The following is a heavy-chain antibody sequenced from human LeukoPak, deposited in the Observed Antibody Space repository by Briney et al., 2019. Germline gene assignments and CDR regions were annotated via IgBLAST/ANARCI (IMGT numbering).Heavy chain of an antibody. CDR2: ISYDGSNK. CDR1: GFTFSSYA. V-gene: IGHV3-30-3*01. D-gene: IGHD3-10*01. J-gene: IGHJ4*02. Sequence: PGGSLRLSCAASGFTFSSYAMHWVRQAPGKGLEWVAVISYDGSNKYYADSVKGRFTISRDNSKNTLYLQMNSLRAEDTAVYYCISGIDGSFDYWGQGALVTVSS. CDR3: ISGIDGSFDY.